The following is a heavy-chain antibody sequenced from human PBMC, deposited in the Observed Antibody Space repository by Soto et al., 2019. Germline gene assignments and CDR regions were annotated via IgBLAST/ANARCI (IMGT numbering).Heavy chain of an antibody. Sequence: GGSLRLSCAASGFTFSSYAMSWVRQAPGKGLEWVSAISGSGGSTYYADSVKGRFTISRDNSKNTLYLQMNSVRDEDTAVYYCAKKADESLQFPYYFGYWGEGTLVTVT. CDR1: GFTFSSYA. CDR3: AKKADESLQFPYYFGY. J-gene: IGHJ4*02. CDR2: ISGSGGST. D-gene: IGHD5-12*01. V-gene: IGHV3-23*01.